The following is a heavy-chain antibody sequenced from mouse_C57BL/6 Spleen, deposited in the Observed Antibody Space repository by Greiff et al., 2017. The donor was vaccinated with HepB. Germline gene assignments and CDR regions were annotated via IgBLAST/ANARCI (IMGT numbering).Heavy chain of an antibody. J-gene: IGHJ4*01. Sequence: QVQLQQPGAELVRPGSSVKLSCKASGYTFTSYWMDWVKQRPGQGLEWIGNIYPSDSETHYNQKFKDKATLTVDKSSSTAYMQLSSLTSEDSAGCYGESYGVGMDYWGQGTSVTVSS. CDR1: GYTFTSYW. D-gene: IGHD1-1*01. V-gene: IGHV1-61*01. CDR2: IYPSDSET. CDR3: ESYGVGMDY.